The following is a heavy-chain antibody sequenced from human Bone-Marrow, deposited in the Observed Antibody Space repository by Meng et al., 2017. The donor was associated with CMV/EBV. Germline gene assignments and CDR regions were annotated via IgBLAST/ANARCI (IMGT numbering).Heavy chain of an antibody. CDR3: ARVIAPYGMDV. CDR2: INSDGSST. J-gene: IGHJ6*02. V-gene: IGHV3-74*01. Sequence: GESLKISCAASGFTFSSYWMHWVRQAPGKGLVWVSRINSDGSSTSYADSVKGRFTISRDNAKNTLYLQMNSLRAEDTAVYYCARVIAPYGMDVWGQGTTVTGSS. CDR1: GFTFSSYW. D-gene: IGHD2-21*01.